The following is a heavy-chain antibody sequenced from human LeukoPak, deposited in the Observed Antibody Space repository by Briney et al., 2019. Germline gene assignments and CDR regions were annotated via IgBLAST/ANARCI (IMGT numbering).Heavy chain of an antibody. CDR2: ISFTGNT. D-gene: IGHD3-22*01. V-gene: IGHV4-59*08. CDR1: GGSISGYY. J-gene: IGHJ4*02. Sequence: SETLSLTCTVSGGSISGYYWSWIRQSPGKRLEWIAYISFTGNTNYNPSLKSRVTISLDTSKTHFSLTLSSLTAADTAVYYCARSPPGWYYDNSGQYYFDTWGQGALVTVSS. CDR3: ARSPPGWYYDNSGQYYFDT.